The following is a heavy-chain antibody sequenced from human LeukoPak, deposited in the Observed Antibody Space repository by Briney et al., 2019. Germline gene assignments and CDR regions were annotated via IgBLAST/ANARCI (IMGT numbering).Heavy chain of an antibody. CDR1: GFTFSNYG. V-gene: IGHV3-23*01. CDR2: ISGRGDTT. D-gene: IGHD4-17*01. Sequence: GGSLRLSCAGCGFTFSNYGMTWVRQAPGKGLEWVSAISGRGDTTRYGESVKGRFTVSGDNSKNTLYLEMTSLRAEDAAVYFCAVDPNGDYLGAFDFWGQGTLVTVSS. J-gene: IGHJ3*01. CDR3: AVDPNGDYLGAFDF.